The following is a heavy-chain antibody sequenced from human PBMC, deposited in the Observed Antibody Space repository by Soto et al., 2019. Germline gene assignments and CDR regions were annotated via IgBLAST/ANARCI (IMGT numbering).Heavy chain of an antibody. V-gene: IGHV4-34*01. CDR2: INHSGST. D-gene: IGHD6-13*01. CDR1: GGSFSGYY. Sequence: SETLSLTCAVDGGSFSGYYWSWIRQPPGKGLEWIGEINHSGSTNYNPSLKSRVTISVDTSKNQFSLKLSSVTAADTAVYYCNREQLVPGRYYYMDVRGKGTTVTVPS. J-gene: IGHJ6*03. CDR3: NREQLVPGRYYYMDV.